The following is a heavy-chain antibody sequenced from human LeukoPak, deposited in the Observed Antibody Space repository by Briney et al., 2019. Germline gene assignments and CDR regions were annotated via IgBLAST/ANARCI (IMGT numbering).Heavy chain of an antibody. CDR1: GYTFTSYG. D-gene: IGHD3-9*01. CDR2: ISAYNGNT. CDR3: ARSPYYDILTGYYFFDY. V-gene: IGHV1-18*04. J-gene: IGHJ4*02. Sequence: ASVKVSRKASGYTFTSYGISWVRQAPGQGLEWMGWISAYNGNTNYAQKLQGRVTMTTDTSTSTAYMELRSLRSDDTAVYYCARSPYYDILTGYYFFDYWGQGTLVTVSS.